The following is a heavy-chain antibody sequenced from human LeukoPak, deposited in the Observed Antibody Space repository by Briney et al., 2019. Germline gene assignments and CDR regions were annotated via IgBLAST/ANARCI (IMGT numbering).Heavy chain of an antibody. CDR3: AKVVYYYYGMDV. CDR2: IIPLFGIT. Sequence: SVKVSCKASGGTFSSYAISWVRQAPGQGLEWMGGIIPLFGITNYAQKLQGRVTLTADESTSTAYMELSSLRSEDTARYYCAKVVYYYYGMDVWGQGTTVTVSS. V-gene: IGHV1-69*13. J-gene: IGHJ6*02. CDR1: GGTFSSYA.